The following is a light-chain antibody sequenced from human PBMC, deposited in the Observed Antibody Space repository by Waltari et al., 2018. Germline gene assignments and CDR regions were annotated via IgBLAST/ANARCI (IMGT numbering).Light chain of an antibody. CDR3: QQYNNWPWT. J-gene: IGKJ1*01. V-gene: IGKV3-15*01. CDR2: GAS. Sequence: EIVMTQSPATLSVSPGERATLSCRASQSVSSKLAWYQHKPGQAPRPLIYGASTRATGIPARFSGSGSGTEFTLTISSMQSEDFAVYYCQQYNNWPWTFGQGTKVEIK. CDR1: QSVSSK.